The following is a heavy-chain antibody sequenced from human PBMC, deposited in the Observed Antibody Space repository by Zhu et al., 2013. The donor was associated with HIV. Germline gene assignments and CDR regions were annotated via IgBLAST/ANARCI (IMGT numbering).Heavy chain of an antibody. CDR1: GGTFSSYA. CDR2: IIPIFGTA. J-gene: IGHJ5*02. CDR3: AREWVVPAATWATGFDP. Sequence: QVQLVQSGAEVKKPGSSVKVSCKASGGTFSSYAISWVRQAPGQGLEWMGGIIPIFGTANYAQKFQGRVTITADKSTSTAYMELSSLRSEDTAVYYCAREWVVPAATWATGFDPWGRGNPWSPSPQ. V-gene: IGHV1-69*06. D-gene: IGHD2-2*01.